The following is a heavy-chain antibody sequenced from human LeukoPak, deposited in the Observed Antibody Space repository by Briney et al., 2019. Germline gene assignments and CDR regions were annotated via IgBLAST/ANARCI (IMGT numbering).Heavy chain of an antibody. CDR3: ARDPIPGAPDYLDY. D-gene: IGHD2-2*02. CDR1: GFTFSSYV. V-gene: IGHV3-30-3*01. J-gene: IGHJ4*02. CDR2: MPPGGDIR. Sequence: GRSLRLSCRASGFTFSSYVIHWVRQAPGKGLEWVAVMPPGGDIRLYADSVKGRFTISRDNSKNTLYLQMNSLRVEDTAVYYCARDPIPGAPDYLDYWGQGTRVSVSS.